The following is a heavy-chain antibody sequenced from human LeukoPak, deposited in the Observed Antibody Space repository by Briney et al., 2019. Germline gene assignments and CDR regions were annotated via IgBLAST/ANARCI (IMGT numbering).Heavy chain of an antibody. CDR2: ISNSGST. V-gene: IGHV4-31*03. D-gene: IGHD2-2*01. Sequence: SQTLSLTCTVSGGSSSSDVYYWTWIRQRPGKGLEWIGYISNSGSTHYRPSLRSRVTISVDTSKNHFSLKLSSVTAADTAVYYCARETLSTHAFDIWGQGAIVSASS. J-gene: IGHJ3*02. CDR1: GGSSSSDVYY. CDR3: ARETLSTHAFDI.